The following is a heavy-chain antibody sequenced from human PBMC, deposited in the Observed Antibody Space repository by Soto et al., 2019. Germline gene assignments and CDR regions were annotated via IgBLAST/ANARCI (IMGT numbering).Heavy chain of an antibody. J-gene: IGHJ3*02. Sequence: EVQLVESGGGLVQPGGSLKLSCAASGFTFSASAMHWVRQASGKGLEWVGRIRSKGNSYATAYAASVKGRFIISRDDSENTAYLQMNSLNTEDTAVYFCTRHTDLAGDAFDIWGQGTMVTVSS. CDR2: IRSKGNSYAT. CDR1: GFTFSASA. CDR3: TRHTDLAGDAFDI. V-gene: IGHV3-73*02.